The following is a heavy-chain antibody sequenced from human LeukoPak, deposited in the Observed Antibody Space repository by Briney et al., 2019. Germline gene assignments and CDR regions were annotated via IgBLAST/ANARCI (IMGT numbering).Heavy chain of an antibody. J-gene: IGHJ5*02. CDR1: GGSISSYY. CDR2: IFTSGWT. V-gene: IGHV4-4*09. Sequence: SETLSLTCTVSGGSISSYYWSWVRQSPGKGLEWIGYIFTSGWTDYNPSLKSRITMSVDTSKNQLSMELRFLTAADTAVYYCATSHDVKTAPYDLWGQGTLVTVSS. D-gene: IGHD2-21*01. CDR3: ATSHDVKTAPYDL.